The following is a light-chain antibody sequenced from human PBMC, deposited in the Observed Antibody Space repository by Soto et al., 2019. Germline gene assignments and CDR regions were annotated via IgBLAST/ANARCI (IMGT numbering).Light chain of an antibody. CDR1: SSDVGSYNL. CDR3: CSYAPISTVV. J-gene: IGLJ3*02. V-gene: IGLV2-23*01. CDR2: EDN. Sequence: QSVLTQPASVSGSPGQSITISCTGTSSDVGSYNLVSWYQQHPGKAPKLMIYEDNKRPSGVSNRFSGSKSGSTASLTISGLQAEDEAHYYCCSYAPISTVVFGGGTKLTVL.